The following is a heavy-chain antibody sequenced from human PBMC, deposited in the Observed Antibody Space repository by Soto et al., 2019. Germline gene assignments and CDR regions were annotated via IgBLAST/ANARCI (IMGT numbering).Heavy chain of an antibody. D-gene: IGHD1-1*01. CDR2: IKSKTDGGTT. V-gene: IGHV3-15*01. CDR3: VTISRSSPWGC. Sequence: EVQLVESGGDLVEPGGSLRLSCVTSGHTFSNAWMSWVRQAPGKGLEWVGRIKSKTDGGTTDYAAPVKGRFTISRVDSKRTLYLQMSSLETDDTAVYYCVTISRSSPWGCWGQGTLVTVSS. CDR1: GHTFSNAW. J-gene: IGHJ1*01.